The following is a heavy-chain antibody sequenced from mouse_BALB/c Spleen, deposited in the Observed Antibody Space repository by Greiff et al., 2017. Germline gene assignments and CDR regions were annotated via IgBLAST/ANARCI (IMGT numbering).Heavy chain of an antibody. J-gene: IGHJ4*01. V-gene: IGHV14-3*02. CDR2: IDPANGNT. CDR1: GFNIKDTY. CDR3: ATVVAPYYYAMDY. Sequence: EVQLQQSGAELVKPGASVKLSCTASGFNIKDTYMHWVKQRPEQGLEWIGRIDPANGNTKYDPKFQGKATITADTSSNTAYLQLSSLTSEDTAVYYCATVVAPYYYAMDYWGQGTSVTVSS. D-gene: IGHD1-1*01.